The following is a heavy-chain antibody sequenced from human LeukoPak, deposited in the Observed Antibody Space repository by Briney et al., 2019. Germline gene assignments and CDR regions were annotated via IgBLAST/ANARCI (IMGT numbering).Heavy chain of an antibody. V-gene: IGHV3-23*01. D-gene: IGHD6-19*01. CDR1: GLTFSSYA. J-gene: IGHJ4*02. CDR2: ISGSGGST. CDR3: AKGPLIEVAGTTWDY. Sequence: PGGSLRLSCAVTGLTFSSYAMTWVRRAPGKGPEWVSCISGSGGSTYYADSVRGRFSISRDNSKNTLYLQMNSLRAEDTAVYYCAKGPLIEVAGTTWDYWGQGTLVTVSS.